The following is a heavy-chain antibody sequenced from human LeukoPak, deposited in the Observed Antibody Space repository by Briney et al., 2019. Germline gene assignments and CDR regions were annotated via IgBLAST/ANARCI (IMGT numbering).Heavy chain of an antibody. D-gene: IGHD1-26*01. CDR2: ISAYNGNT. V-gene: IGHV1-18*01. J-gene: IGHJ5*02. Sequence: ASVKVSCKASGYTFTSYGISWVRQAPGQGLEWMGWISAYNGNTNYAQKLQGRVTMTTDTSTSTAYMELRSLRSDDTAVYYCARHLGRGSGSYPNWFDPWGQGTLSPSPQ. CDR3: ARHLGRGSGSYPNWFDP. CDR1: GYTFTSYG.